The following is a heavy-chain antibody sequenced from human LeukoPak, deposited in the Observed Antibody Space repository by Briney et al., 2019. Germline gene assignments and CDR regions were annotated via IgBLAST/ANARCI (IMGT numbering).Heavy chain of an antibody. CDR1: GYSISSGDY. D-gene: IGHD3-22*01. Sequence: SETLSLTCTVSGYSISSGDYWGWIRQPPGKELEWIGNIYQNGRTYYNPSLKSRVTISVDTSKNQFSLKLSSVTAADTAVYYCARFRTDDTSGYYGGSFDYWGQGTLVTVSS. CDR2: IYQNGRT. J-gene: IGHJ4*02. CDR3: ARFRTDDTSGYYGGSFDY. V-gene: IGHV4-38-2*02.